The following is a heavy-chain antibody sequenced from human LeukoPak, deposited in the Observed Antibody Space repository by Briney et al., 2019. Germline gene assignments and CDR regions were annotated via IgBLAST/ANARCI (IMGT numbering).Heavy chain of an antibody. CDR1: GFTFSSYG. D-gene: IGHD2-2*01. Sequence: GRSLRLSCAASGFTFSSYGMHWVRQAPGKGLEWVAFIRYDGSNKYYADSVKGRFTISRDNPKNTLYLQMNSLRAEDTAVYYCAKVRSYQLPIDYWGQGTLVTVSS. CDR2: IRYDGSNK. J-gene: IGHJ4*02. V-gene: IGHV3-30*02. CDR3: AKVRSYQLPIDY.